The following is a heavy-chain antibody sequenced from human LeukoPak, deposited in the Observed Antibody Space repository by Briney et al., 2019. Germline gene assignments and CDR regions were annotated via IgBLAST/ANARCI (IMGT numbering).Heavy chain of an antibody. Sequence: QPGGSLRLSCAASGFTLSSYGMSWVRQAPGKGLEWVSTISGSGGRTYYADSVKGRFTISRDNSKNTLYLQMNSLRAEDTAVYYCAKGGYCSGGSCYAVGPTDLYFDYWGQGTLVTVSS. J-gene: IGHJ4*02. D-gene: IGHD2-15*01. CDR1: GFTLSSYG. V-gene: IGHV3-23*01. CDR3: AKGGYCSGGSCYAVGPTDLYFDY. CDR2: ISGSGGRT.